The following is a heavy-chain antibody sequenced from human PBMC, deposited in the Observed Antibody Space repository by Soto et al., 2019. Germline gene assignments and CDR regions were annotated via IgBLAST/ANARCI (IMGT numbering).Heavy chain of an antibody. CDR1: GFTFSSYG. Sequence: QVQLVESGGGVVQPGRSLRLSCAASGFTFSSYGMHWVRQAPGKGLEWVAVIWYDGSNKYYADSVKGRFTISRDNSKNTLYLQRNSLRAEDTAVYYCARVLGFSLPLALPYYYYGMDVWGQGTTVTVSS. V-gene: IGHV3-33*01. CDR2: IWYDGSNK. J-gene: IGHJ6*02. CDR3: ARVLGFSLPLALPYYYYGMDV. D-gene: IGHD3-10*01.